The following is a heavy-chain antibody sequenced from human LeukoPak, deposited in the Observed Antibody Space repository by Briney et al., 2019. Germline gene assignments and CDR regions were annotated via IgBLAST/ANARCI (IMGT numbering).Heavy chain of an antibody. Sequence: SETLSLTCTVSDGSISSSSYYWGWIRQPPGKGLEWIGSIYYSGSTYYNPSLKSRVTISVDTSKNQFSLKLSSVTAADTAVYYCASRRGATGSDYWGQGTLVTVSS. J-gene: IGHJ4*02. V-gene: IGHV4-39*07. CDR3: ASRRGATGSDY. CDR1: DGSISSSSYY. CDR2: IYYSGST. D-gene: IGHD1-26*01.